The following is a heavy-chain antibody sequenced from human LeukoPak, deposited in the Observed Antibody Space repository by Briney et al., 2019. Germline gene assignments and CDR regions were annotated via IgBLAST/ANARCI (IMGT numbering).Heavy chain of an antibody. Sequence: GGSLRLSCSAPGFVFSDFYMSWIRQTPGKGLEWISYISGSGGDIYYGDSVKGRFTISRDNAKNSLYLQMNSLRVEDTAFYYCAKDNRRHYTSGPNPDSLHWGQGALVTVSS. V-gene: IGHV3-11*01. CDR3: AKDNRRHYTSGPNPDSLH. D-gene: IGHD6-19*01. CDR1: GFVFSDFY. J-gene: IGHJ4*02. CDR2: ISGSGGDI.